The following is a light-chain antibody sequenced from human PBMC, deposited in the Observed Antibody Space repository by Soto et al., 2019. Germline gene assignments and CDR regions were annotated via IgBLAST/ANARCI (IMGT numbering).Light chain of an antibody. CDR3: QSYDSSLSGVA. J-gene: IGLJ2*01. CDR1: SSNIGAGYD. CDR2: GNS. Sequence: QSVLTQPPSVSGAPGQRVTISCTGSSSNIGAGYDVQWYQQLPGTAPKVLIYGNSNRPSGVPDRFSGSKSGTSASLAITGLQAEDEADYYCQSYDSSLSGVAFGGGTKLTVL. V-gene: IGLV1-40*01.